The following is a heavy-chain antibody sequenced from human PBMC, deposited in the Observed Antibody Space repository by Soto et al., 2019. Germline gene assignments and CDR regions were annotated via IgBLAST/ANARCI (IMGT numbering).Heavy chain of an antibody. CDR1: GYTFTNYG. V-gene: IGHV1-18*01. D-gene: IGHD3-10*01. J-gene: IGHJ5*02. Sequence: QVQLVQSGAEVKKPGASVKVSCKASGYTFTNYGISWVRQAPGQGLEWMGWISAYNGNTKYAQKLQGRVTMTTDTSTSTAYMELRRLRSDDTAVYYCARGVGSGSYYNQDNWFDPWGQGTLVTVSS. CDR3: ARGVGSGSYYNQDNWFDP. CDR2: ISAYNGNT.